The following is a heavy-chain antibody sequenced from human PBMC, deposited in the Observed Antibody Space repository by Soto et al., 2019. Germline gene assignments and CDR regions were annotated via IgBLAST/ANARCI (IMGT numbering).Heavy chain of an antibody. V-gene: IGHV4-39*01. Sequence: SETLSLTCTVSGGSISSSSYYWGWIRQPPGKGLEWIGIIYYSGSTYYNPSLKSRVTISVDTSKNQFSLKLSSVTAADTAVYYCARRHSRRITMVRGVISYFDPWGQGTLVTVSS. D-gene: IGHD3-10*01. J-gene: IGHJ5*02. CDR2: IYYSGST. CDR3: ARRHSRRITMVRGVISYFDP. CDR1: GGSISSSSYY.